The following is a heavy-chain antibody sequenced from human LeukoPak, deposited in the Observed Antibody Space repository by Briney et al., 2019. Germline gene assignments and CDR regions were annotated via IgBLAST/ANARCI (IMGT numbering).Heavy chain of an antibody. D-gene: IGHD1-1*01. CDR2: IRYDGSNK. CDR1: GFTFSSYG. V-gene: IGHV3-30*02. Sequence: GGSLRLSCAASGFTFSSYGMHWVRQAPGKGLEWVAFIRYDGSNKYYADSVKGRFTISRDNSKNTLYLQMNSLRAEDTAVYYCAKDRSGTGYYYFYMDVWGKGTTVTVSS. J-gene: IGHJ6*03. CDR3: AKDRSGTGYYYFYMDV.